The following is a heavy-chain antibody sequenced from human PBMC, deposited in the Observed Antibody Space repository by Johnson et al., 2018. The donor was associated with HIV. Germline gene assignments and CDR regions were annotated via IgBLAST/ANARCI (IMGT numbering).Heavy chain of an antibody. CDR2: IYSGGST. CDR3: ARDPAIRWSEWDSSGYSRGPIDI. V-gene: IGHV3-30*14. D-gene: IGHD3-22*01. J-gene: IGHJ3*02. Sequence: QMQLVESGGGVVQPGRSLRLSCAASGFTFSSYAMHWVRQAPGKGLEWVAVIYSGGSTYYADSVKGRFTISRDNSKNTLYLQMNSLRAEDTAVYYCARDPAIRWSEWDSSGYSRGPIDIWGQGTMVTVSS. CDR1: GFTFSSYA.